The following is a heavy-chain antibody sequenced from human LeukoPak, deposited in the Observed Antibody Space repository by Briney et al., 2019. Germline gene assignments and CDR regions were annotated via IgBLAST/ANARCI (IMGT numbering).Heavy chain of an antibody. CDR1: LDSLISGIYY. CDR2: IYYIVNT. J-gene: IGHJ4*02. Sequence: SQTLSLTRALSLDSLISGIYYWSSTRQHPGKGLEWIPYIYYIVNTCYNPSLKSLVTISVDTSKNQVALKLSAVTAADTAVYSCARGERYCSGGSCLNPEFDYWGQGPLVTVS. D-gene: IGHD2-15*01. V-gene: IGHV4-31*01. CDR3: ARGERYCSGGSCLNPEFDY.